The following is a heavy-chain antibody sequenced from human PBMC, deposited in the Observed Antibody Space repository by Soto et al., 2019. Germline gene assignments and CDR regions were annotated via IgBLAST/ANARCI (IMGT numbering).Heavy chain of an antibody. CDR2: IDPSDSYT. J-gene: IGHJ6*02. Sequence: PVESLKISCKGSGYSFTSYWISWLRQMPVKGLEWMGRIDPSDSYTNYSPSFQGHVTISADKSISTAYLQWSSLKASDTAMYYCARRKYSSSYGMDVWGQGTTVTVSS. CDR3: ARRKYSSSYGMDV. D-gene: IGHD6-6*01. CDR1: GYSFTSYW. V-gene: IGHV5-10-1*01.